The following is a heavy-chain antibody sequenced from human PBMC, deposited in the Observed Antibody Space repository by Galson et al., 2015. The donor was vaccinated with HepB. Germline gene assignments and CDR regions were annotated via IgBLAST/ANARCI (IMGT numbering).Heavy chain of an antibody. V-gene: IGHV1-69*13. CDR3: ARISGIRVAGFFDYGMDV. D-gene: IGHD3-3*01. CDR2: IIPIFGTA. Sequence: SVKVSCKASGGTFSSYAISWVRQAPGQGLEWMGGIIPIFGTANYGQKFQGRVTITADESTSTAYMELSSQRPEDTAVNYCARISGIRVAGFFDYGMDVWGQGTTVTVAS. CDR1: GGTFSSYA. J-gene: IGHJ6*02.